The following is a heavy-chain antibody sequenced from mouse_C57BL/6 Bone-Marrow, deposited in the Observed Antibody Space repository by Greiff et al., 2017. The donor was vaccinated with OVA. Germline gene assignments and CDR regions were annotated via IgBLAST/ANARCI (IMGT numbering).Heavy chain of an antibody. CDR3: ARQKPDFDY. J-gene: IGHJ2*01. V-gene: IGHV5-6*01. CDR1: GFTFSSYG. CDR2: ISSGGSYT. Sequence: EVQLVESGGDLVKPGGSLKLSCAASGFTFSSYGMSWVRQTPDKRLEWVATISSGGSYTYYPDSVKGRFTISRDNAKNTLYLQMSSLKSEDTAMYYCARQKPDFDYWGQGTTLTVSS.